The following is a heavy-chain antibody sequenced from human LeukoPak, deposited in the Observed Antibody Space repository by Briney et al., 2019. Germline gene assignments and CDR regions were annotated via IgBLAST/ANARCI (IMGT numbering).Heavy chain of an antibody. J-gene: IGHJ3*01. Sequence: ASVKVSCKASRYTFSDHFLHWVRQAPGQGLEWMGIINPSGGSTSYAQKFQGRVTMTRDTSTSTVYMELSSLRSEDTAVYYCATRDYYDSSGYYSHDAFDVWGQGTMVTVSS. CDR2: INPSGGST. D-gene: IGHD3-22*01. CDR3: ATRDYYDSSGYYSHDAFDV. CDR1: RYTFSDHF. V-gene: IGHV1-46*01.